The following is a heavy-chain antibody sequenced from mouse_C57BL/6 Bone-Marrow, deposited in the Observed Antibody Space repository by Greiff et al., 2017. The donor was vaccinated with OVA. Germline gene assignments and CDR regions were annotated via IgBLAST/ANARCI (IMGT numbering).Heavy chain of an antibody. CDR2: IWTGGGT. V-gene: IGHV2-9-1*01. J-gene: IGHJ1*03. Sequence: VKLVESGPGLVAPSQSLSITCTVSGFSFTSYAISWVRQPPGKGLEWLGVIWTGGGTNYNSALKSRLSISKDNSKSQVFLKMNSLQTDDTARYYCARISSYVNWYFDVWGTGTTVTVSS. D-gene: IGHD1-1*01. CDR1: GFSFTSYA. CDR3: ARISSYVNWYFDV.